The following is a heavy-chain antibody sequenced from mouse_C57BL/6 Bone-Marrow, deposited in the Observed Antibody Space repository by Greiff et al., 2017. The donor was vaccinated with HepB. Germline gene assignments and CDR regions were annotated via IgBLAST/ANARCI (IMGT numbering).Heavy chain of an antibody. V-gene: IGHV1-54*01. CDR3: ARGGLRAWFAY. CDR2: INPGSGGT. J-gene: IGHJ3*01. Sequence: QVQLQQSGAELVRPGTSVKVSCKASGYAFTNYLIEWVKQRPGQGLEWIGVINPGSGGTNYNEKFKGKATLTADKSSSTAYMQLRSLTSEDSAVYFCARGGLRAWFAYWGQGTLVTVSA. CDR1: GYAFTNYL. D-gene: IGHD2-4*01.